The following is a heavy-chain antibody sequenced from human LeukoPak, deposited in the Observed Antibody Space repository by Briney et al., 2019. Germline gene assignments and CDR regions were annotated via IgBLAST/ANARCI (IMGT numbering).Heavy chain of an antibody. CDR3: ARGFGTTGTTFDY. V-gene: IGHV3-30*03. Sequence: PGGSLRLSCGAYGFTFSSYGMHWVRQAPGKGLEWVAVISYDGSNKYYADSVKGRFTISRDNSKNTLYLQMNSLRAEDTAVYYCARGFGTTGTTFDYWGQGTLVTVSS. J-gene: IGHJ4*02. D-gene: IGHD1-1*01. CDR1: GFTFSSYG. CDR2: ISYDGSNK.